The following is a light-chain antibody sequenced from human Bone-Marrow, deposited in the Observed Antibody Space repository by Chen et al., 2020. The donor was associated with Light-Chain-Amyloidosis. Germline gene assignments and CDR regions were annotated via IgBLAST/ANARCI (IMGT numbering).Light chain of an antibody. CDR2: GSS. CDR3: QQYGTSPLT. J-gene: IGKJ4*01. V-gene: IGKV3-20*01. CDR1: QTISSNY. Sequence: EIVLPQSPGTLSLSPGEGANLSCRASQTISSNYLTWYQQKLGQAPRLLIYGSSSRSTGIPDRFTGSGSGTDFTLTINRLEPEDFAMYYCQQYGTSPLTFGGGTKVEIK.